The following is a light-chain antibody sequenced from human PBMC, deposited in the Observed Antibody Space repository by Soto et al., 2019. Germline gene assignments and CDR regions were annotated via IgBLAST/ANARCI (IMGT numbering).Light chain of an antibody. CDR2: AAS. V-gene: IGKV1-39*01. J-gene: IGKJ5*01. CDR3: QQSYSTRIT. CDR1: QSVRNY. Sequence: DIQITQSHSTLPASVGDKVTITCRASQSVRNYLAWYQQKPGKAPKLLSYAASSLQSGVPSRFSGSGSGTDFTLTISSLQPEDFATYYCQQSYSTRITFGQGTRLEIK.